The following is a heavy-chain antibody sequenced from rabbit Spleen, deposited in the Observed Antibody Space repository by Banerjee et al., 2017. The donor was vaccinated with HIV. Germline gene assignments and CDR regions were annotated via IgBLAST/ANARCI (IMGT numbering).Heavy chain of an antibody. D-gene: IGHD1-1*01. CDR1: GFSFSSSDY. CDR2: IDPIFGIA. Sequence: QSLEESGGGLVQPEGSLALTCKASGFSFSSSDYICWVRQAPGKGLEWIGDIDPIFGIAVYASWVNGRFTISNHNAQNTLYLHLNSLTAADTASYFCVRNYVNAFDPWGPGTLVTVS. V-gene: IGHV1S43*01. CDR3: VRNYVNAFDP. J-gene: IGHJ2*01.